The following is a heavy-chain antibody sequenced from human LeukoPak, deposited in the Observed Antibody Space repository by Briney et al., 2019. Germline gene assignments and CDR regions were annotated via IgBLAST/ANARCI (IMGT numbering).Heavy chain of an antibody. CDR3: ARVKYSSGWANYFYY. J-gene: IGHJ4*02. Sequence: GGSLRLSCAASGFTFSSYSMNWVRQAPGKGLEWVSSISSSSSYIYYADSVKGRFTISRDNAKNSLYLQMNSLRAEDTAVYYCARVKYSSGWANYFYYWGQGTLVTVSS. V-gene: IGHV3-21*01. D-gene: IGHD6-19*01. CDR2: ISSSSSYI. CDR1: GFTFSSYS.